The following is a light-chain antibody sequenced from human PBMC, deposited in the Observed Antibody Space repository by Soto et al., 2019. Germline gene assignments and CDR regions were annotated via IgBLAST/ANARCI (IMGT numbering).Light chain of an antibody. CDR2: GAS. CDR1: HGVGRY. J-gene: IGKJ1*01. V-gene: IGKV1-8*01. CDR3: QHYTNYPWT. Sequence: AIRMTQSPSSLSASAGDRVAIACRASHGVGRYLAWYQQKPGQAPKLLIYGASTLQSGVPSRFSGGGSGTDFPLTISCLQSEDFATYYCQHYTNYPWTFGQGTKVEIK.